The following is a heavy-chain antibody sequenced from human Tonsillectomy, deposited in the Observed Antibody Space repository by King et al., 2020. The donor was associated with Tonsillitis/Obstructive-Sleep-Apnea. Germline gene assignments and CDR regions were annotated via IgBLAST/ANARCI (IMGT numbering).Heavy chain of an antibody. V-gene: IGHV3-7*01. CDR2: IKEDGSEK. J-gene: IGHJ3*02. Sequence: VQLVESGGGLVQPGGSLRLSCVASGFTLNHYRMTWVRQAPGKGLEWVANIKEDGSEKNYVDSVKGRFTVSRDNARNSLYLQMNRLRAEDTAVYYCARDLSVVVAAIWYDVHDIWGQGTMVTVSP. D-gene: IGHD2-21*02. CDR1: GFTLNHYR. CDR3: ARDLSVVVAAIWYDVHDI.